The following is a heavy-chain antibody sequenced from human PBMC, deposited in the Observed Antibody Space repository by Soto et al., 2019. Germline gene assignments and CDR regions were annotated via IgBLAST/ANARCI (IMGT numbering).Heavy chain of an antibody. Sequence: EVQLLESGGGLVQPGGSLRLSCAAAGFTFSSYAMSWVRQAPGKGLEWVSAISGSGGSTYYADSVKGRFTISRDNSKNTLYLQMNSLRAEDTAVYYCAKADVVVVAATYFDYWGQGTLVTVSS. CDR3: AKADVVVVAATYFDY. CDR1: GFTFSSYA. CDR2: ISGSGGST. J-gene: IGHJ4*02. V-gene: IGHV3-23*01. D-gene: IGHD2-15*01.